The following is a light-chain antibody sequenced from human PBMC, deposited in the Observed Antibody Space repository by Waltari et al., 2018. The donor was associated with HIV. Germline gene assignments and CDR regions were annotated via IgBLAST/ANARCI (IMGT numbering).Light chain of an antibody. CDR2: GNS. CDR3: QSYDSSLSAYVV. CDR1: SSNLGSGSD. Sequence: QSVLTQPPSVSGAPGQRVTISCTGSSSNLGSGSDVHWYQQLPGTAPKLLIDGNSNRPSGVPDRFSGSKSGTSASLAITGLQAEDEAEYYCQSYDSSLSAYVVFGGGTKLTVL. V-gene: IGLV1-40*01. J-gene: IGLJ2*01.